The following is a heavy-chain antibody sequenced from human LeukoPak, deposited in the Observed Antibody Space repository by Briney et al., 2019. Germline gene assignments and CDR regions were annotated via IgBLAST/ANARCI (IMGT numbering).Heavy chain of an antibody. CDR1: GFTFSSYA. Sequence: GGSLRLSCAASGFTFSSYAMSWVRQAPGKGLEWVSAISGSGGSTYYADSVKGRFTISRDNSKNTLYLQMNGLRAEDTAVYYCAKRDTTYYYWYMDVWGKGTTVTVSS. CDR2: ISGSGGST. D-gene: IGHD1-1*01. J-gene: IGHJ6*03. V-gene: IGHV3-23*01. CDR3: AKRDTTYYYWYMDV.